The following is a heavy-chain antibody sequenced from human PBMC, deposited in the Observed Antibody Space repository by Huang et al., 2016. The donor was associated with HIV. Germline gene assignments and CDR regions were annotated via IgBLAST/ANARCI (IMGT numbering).Heavy chain of an antibody. J-gene: IGHJ5*02. CDR3: ARDSRNWFDP. CDR2: INPSGGST. V-gene: IGHV1-46*01. CDR1: GYTFTSYY. Sequence: QVQLVQSGAEVKKPGASVKVSCKASGYTFTSYYMQWGRQAHGKGLEWMGIINPSGGSTSYAQKFQGRVTMTRDTSTSTVYMELSSLRSEDTAVYYCARDSRNWFDPWGQGTLVTVSS.